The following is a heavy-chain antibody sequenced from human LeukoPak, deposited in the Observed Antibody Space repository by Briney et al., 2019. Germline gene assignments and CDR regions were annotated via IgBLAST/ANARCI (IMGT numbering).Heavy chain of an antibody. V-gene: IGHV3-23*01. D-gene: IGHD3-22*01. J-gene: IGHJ4*02. Sequence: GGSLRLTCHASGFTFTNYAISWVRQAPGKGLEWVSAISGSSHKTYYTDSVKGRFTISRDNSKNTLYLQMDSLRAEDTAVYFCAKRGVVIRVILVGFHKEAYYFDSWGQGALVTVSS. CDR3: AKRGVVIRVILVGFHKEAYYFDS. CDR1: GFTFTNYA. CDR2: ISGSSHKT.